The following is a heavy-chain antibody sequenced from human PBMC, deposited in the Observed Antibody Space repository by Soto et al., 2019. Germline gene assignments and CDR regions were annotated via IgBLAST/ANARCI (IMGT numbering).Heavy chain of an antibody. CDR1: GYTFTSYG. V-gene: IGHV1-18*01. D-gene: IGHD5-12*01. J-gene: IGHJ4*02. CDR3: ARDRSRVKSGYERGYFDY. CDR2: ISAYNGNT. Sequence: QVQLVQSGAEVKKPGASVKVSCKASGYTFTSYGISWVRQAPGQGLERMGWISAYNGNTNYAQKLQGRVTMTTDTSTSTAYMALSSVRSDDTAVYYCARDRSRVKSGYERGYFDYWGQGTLVTVSS.